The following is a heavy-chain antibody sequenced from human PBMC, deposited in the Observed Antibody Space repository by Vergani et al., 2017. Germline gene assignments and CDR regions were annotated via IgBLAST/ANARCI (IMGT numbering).Heavy chain of an antibody. CDR3: ARDKLRGIAVAGVDY. Sequence: EVQLVESGGGLVKPGGSLRLSCAASGFTFSSYSMNWVRQAPGKGLEWVSSISSSSSYIYYADSVKGQFTISRDNAKNALYLQMNSLRAEDTAVYYCARDKLRGIAVAGVDYWGQGTLVTVSS. CDR2: ISSSSSYI. D-gene: IGHD6-19*01. CDR1: GFTFSSYS. J-gene: IGHJ4*02. V-gene: IGHV3-21*01.